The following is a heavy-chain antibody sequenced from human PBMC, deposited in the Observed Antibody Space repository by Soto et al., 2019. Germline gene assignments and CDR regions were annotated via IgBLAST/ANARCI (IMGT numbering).Heavy chain of an antibody. CDR3: ARDRRSSEPLFDHYYNMDV. J-gene: IGHJ6*02. CDR2: ISAYNGNT. V-gene: IGHV1-18*04. Sequence: ASVKVSCKASGYTLVGYGSSWVRQAPGQGLEWMGWISAYNGNTNYAQKFHGRANMHPDTHTRTAYIELRNLRYDQPTVYYCARDRRSSEPLFDHYYNMDVWGQGTTVTVSS. CDR1: GYTLVGYG.